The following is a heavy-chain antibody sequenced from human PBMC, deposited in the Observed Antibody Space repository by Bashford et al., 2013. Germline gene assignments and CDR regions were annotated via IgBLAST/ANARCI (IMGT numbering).Heavy chain of an antibody. D-gene: IGHD2-2*01. CDR2: IHRGGRT. Sequence: VRQAPGKGLEWVSIIHRGGRTFYADSLKDRFTISRDNSKNTLYLQMNSLRAEDTAVYYCAETLGEYQLLSNSYYYYGMDVWGQGTTVTVSS. J-gene: IGHJ6*02. V-gene: IGHV3-53*01. CDR3: AETLGEYQLLSNSYYYYGMDV.